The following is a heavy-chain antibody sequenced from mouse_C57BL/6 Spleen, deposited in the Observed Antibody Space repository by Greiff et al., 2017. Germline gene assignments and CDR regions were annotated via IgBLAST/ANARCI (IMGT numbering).Heavy chain of an antibody. D-gene: IGHD1-1*01. V-gene: IGHV1-82*01. J-gene: IGHJ2*01. CDR1: GYAFSSSW. CDR2: IYPGDGDT. CDR3: ARGGYYGSSYALDY. Sequence: QVQLQQSGPELVKPGASVKISCKASGYAFSSSWMNWVKQRPGKGLEWIGRIYPGDGDTNYNGKFKGKATLTADKSSSTAYMQLSSLTSEDSAVYCCARGGYYGSSYALDYWGQGTTRTVSS.